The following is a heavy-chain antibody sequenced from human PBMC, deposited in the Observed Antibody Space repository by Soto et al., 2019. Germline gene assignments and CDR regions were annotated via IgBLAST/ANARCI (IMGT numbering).Heavy chain of an antibody. V-gene: IGHV3-66*01. D-gene: IGHD3-16*01. Sequence: GRSLRLSFAASGFTVSNNYMPWVRQDPGKGLEWVAVIQDGGSISYADSVSDRFTISRDNAKNTVFLEMNSLRPEGTAVYFCARGEGSGSNALGHWGQGTLVTVSS. CDR2: IQDGGSI. CDR1: GFTVSNNY. CDR3: ARGEGSGSNALGH. J-gene: IGHJ4*02.